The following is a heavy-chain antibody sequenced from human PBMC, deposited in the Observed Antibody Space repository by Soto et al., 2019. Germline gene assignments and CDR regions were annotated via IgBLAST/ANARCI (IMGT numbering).Heavy chain of an antibody. J-gene: IGHJ4*02. CDR3: TTVLSNGYYNFDY. Sequence: EMQLVQSGGGLVKPGGSLRLSYTASGFTFSNAWMSWVRQAPGKGLEWIGRIKGESDGGTTDYATPVKGRFSISRDQSKETLYLHMNSLKTEDTAVYYCTTVLSNGYYNFDYWGQGTPVTVSS. D-gene: IGHD3-22*01. V-gene: IGHV3-15*01. CDR2: IKGESDGGTT. CDR1: GFTFSNAW.